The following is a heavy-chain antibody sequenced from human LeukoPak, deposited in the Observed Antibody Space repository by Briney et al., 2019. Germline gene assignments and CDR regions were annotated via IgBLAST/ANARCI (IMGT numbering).Heavy chain of an antibody. J-gene: IGHJ4*02. CDR3: ARDSYYYGSGSSLLFDY. CDR1: GYSISSGYY. D-gene: IGHD3-10*01. Sequence: SETLSLTCTVSGYSISSGYYWGWIRQPPGKGLEWIGSIYHSGSTYYNPSLKSRVTISVDTSKNQFSLKLSSVTAADTAVYYCARDSYYYGSGSSLLFDYWGQGTLVTVSS. CDR2: IYHSGST. V-gene: IGHV4-38-2*02.